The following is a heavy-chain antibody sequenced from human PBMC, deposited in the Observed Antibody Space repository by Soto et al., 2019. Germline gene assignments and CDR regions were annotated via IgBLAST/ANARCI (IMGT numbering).Heavy chain of an antibody. CDR2: ISGSGGGT. D-gene: IGHD2-8*01. V-gene: IGHV3-23*01. CDR1: GFTFSSYA. J-gene: IGHJ6*02. CDR3: AKTMARLRPYGMDV. Sequence: GGSLRLSCAAAGFTFSSYAMSWVRQAPGKGLEWVSAISGSGGGTYYADSVKGRFTISRDNSKNTLYLQMNSLRAEDTAVYYCAKTMARLRPYGMDVWGQGTTVTVSS.